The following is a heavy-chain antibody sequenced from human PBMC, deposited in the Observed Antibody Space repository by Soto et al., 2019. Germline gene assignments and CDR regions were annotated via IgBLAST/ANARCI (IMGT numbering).Heavy chain of an antibody. CDR3: AHRPRGYHYHFDY. CDR2: IYWDDDD. CDR1: GFSLTTRGVG. D-gene: IGHD5-18*01. Sequence: QITLKESGPTLVIHTQTLTLTCTFSGFSLTTRGVGVGWIRQPPGKALEWLALIYWDDDDGYSPSLKSRLTNTKDKSKNQGVLTMTNLDPVDTANYYWAHRPRGYHYHFDYWGQGTLVTVSS. J-gene: IGHJ4*02. V-gene: IGHV2-5*02.